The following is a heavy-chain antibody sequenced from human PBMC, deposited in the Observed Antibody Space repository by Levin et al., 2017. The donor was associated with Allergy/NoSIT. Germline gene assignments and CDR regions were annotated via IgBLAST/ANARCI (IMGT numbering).Heavy chain of an antibody. CDR2: IKQDGSEK. CDR1: GFTFSSYW. J-gene: IGHJ5*02. Sequence: GESLKISCAASGFTFSSYWMSWVRQAPGKGLEWVANIKQDGSEKYYVDSVKGRFTISRDNAKNSLYLQMNSLRAEDTAVYYCARDGYSSSWYWFDPWGQGTLVTVSS. V-gene: IGHV3-7*01. D-gene: IGHD6-13*01. CDR3: ARDGYSSSWYWFDP.